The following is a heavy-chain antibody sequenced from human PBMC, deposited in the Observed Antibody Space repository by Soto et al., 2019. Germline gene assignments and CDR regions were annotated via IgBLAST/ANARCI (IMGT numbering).Heavy chain of an antibody. D-gene: IGHD6-19*01. CDR1: GGTFSTYA. CDR3: ASGIQQWIRRINNGYSG. V-gene: IGHV1-69*12. J-gene: IGHJ4*02. CDR2: IIPMFGTA. Sequence: QVQLVQSGAEVKKPESSVKVSCKAPGGTFSTYAISWVRQAPGQGLEWMGGIIPMFGTANYAQRFQDRVTITADESTNTVYMELISLRSEDTAVYFCASGIQQWIRRINNGYSGWGQGTLVPVSS.